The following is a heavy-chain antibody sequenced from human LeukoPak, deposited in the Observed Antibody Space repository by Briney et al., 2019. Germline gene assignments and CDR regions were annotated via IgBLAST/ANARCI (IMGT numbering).Heavy chain of an antibody. V-gene: IGHV1-69*05. CDR1: GGTFGSYA. Sequence: SVKVSCKASGGTFGSYAISWVRQAPGQGLEWMGGIIPIFGTANYAQKFQGRVTITTDESTSTAYMELSSLRSEDAAVYYCARDYAMGPAAISWFDPWGQGTLVTVSS. CDR2: IIPIFGTA. D-gene: IGHD2-2*02. J-gene: IGHJ5*02. CDR3: ARDYAMGPAAISWFDP.